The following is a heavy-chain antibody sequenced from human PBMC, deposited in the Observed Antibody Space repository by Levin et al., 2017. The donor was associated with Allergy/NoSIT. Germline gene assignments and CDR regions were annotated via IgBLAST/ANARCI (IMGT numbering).Heavy chain of an antibody. CDR1: GFTFSNYA. Sequence: PGGSLRLSCAASGFTFSNYAMSWVRQAPGKGLEWVSSISDSGEKTFYADSVKGRFTISRDNSKNTMYLQMNSLRAEDTAMYYCAKEEASRLADAFDVWGQGTMVTVSS. D-gene: IGHD3-9*01. V-gene: IGHV3-23*01. CDR2: ISDSGEKT. J-gene: IGHJ3*01. CDR3: AKEEASRLADAFDV.